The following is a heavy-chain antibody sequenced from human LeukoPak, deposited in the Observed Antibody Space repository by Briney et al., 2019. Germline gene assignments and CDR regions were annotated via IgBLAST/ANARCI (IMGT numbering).Heavy chain of an antibody. CDR1: GYTFTSYY. CDR2: INPSGGST. D-gene: IGHD2-15*01. J-gene: IGHJ4*02. Sequence: ASVKVSRKASGYTFTSYYMHWVRQAPGQGLEWMGIINPSGGSTSYAQKFQGRVTMTRDMSTSTVYMELSSLRSEDTAVYYCARAPRYCSGGSCYSAHFDYWGQGTLVTVSS. CDR3: ARAPRYCSGGSCYSAHFDY. V-gene: IGHV1-46*01.